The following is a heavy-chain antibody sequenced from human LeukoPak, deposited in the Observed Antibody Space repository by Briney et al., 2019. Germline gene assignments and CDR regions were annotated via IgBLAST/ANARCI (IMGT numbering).Heavy chain of an antibody. D-gene: IGHD6-13*01. CDR1: GFSFSGSA. CDR3: TRLGSSSWYYYYYYMDV. V-gene: IGHV3-73*01. CDR2: IRSKANSYAT. J-gene: IGHJ6*03. Sequence: PGGSLRLSCAASGFSFSGSAMHWVRQASGKGLEWVGRIRSKANSYATAYAASVKGRFTISRDDSKNTAYLQMNSLKTEDTAVYYCTRLGSSSWYYYYYYMDVWGKGTTVTVSS.